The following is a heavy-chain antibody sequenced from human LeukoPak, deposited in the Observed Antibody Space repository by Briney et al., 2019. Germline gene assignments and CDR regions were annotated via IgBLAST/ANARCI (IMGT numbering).Heavy chain of an antibody. J-gene: IGHJ3*01. CDR2: INCNSGAT. Sequence: ASVKVSCKAAGYTFSGYYLHWVRQVPGQGLEWMGWINCNSGATSLAQKFQGRVTMTKDRPIRTAYMELKSLRSDDTAIYYCARKPLDYYETLDAFDLWGQGTMVIVSS. V-gene: IGHV1-2*02. D-gene: IGHD3-22*01. CDR3: ARKPLDYYETLDAFDL. CDR1: GYTFSGYY.